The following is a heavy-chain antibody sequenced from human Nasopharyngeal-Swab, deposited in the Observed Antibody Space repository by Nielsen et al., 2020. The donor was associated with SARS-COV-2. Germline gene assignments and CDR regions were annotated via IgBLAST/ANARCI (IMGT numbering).Heavy chain of an antibody. Sequence: SVKVSCKASGYTFTGYYMHWVRQAPGQGLEWMGGIIPILGIANYAQKFQGRVTITADKSTSTAYMELSSLRSEDTAVYYCAREEGLLNYWGQGTLVTVSS. D-gene: IGHD3-3*01. J-gene: IGHJ4*02. CDR2: IIPILGIA. V-gene: IGHV1-69*10. CDR3: AREEGLLNY. CDR1: GYTFTGYY.